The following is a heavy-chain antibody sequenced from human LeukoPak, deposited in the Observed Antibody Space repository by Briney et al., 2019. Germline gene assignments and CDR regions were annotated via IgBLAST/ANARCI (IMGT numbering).Heavy chain of an antibody. V-gene: IGHV4-4*07. Sequence: SETLSLTCTVPGDSISSYYWSWIRQPAGKGLEWIGRIYTSGSTNYNPSLKSRVTMSVDTSKKQFSLKLSSVTAADTAVYYCARDRCSGGSCYLDYWGQGTLVTVSS. D-gene: IGHD2-15*01. CDR3: ARDRCSGGSCYLDY. J-gene: IGHJ4*02. CDR1: GDSISSYY. CDR2: IYTSGST.